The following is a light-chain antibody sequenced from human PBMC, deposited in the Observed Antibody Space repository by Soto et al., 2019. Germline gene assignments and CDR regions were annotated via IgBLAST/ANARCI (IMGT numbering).Light chain of an antibody. CDR3: QSYDSDFVV. J-gene: IGLJ2*01. V-gene: IGLV2-14*01. Sequence: QSVLTQPASVSGSPGQSITITCTGTSSDIGGYDYVSWYQHHPGKAPKVIIYGVTNRPSGVSHRFSGSKSANTASLTISGLQAEDEADYYCQSYDSDFVVFGGGTKLTVL. CDR1: SSDIGGYDY. CDR2: GVT.